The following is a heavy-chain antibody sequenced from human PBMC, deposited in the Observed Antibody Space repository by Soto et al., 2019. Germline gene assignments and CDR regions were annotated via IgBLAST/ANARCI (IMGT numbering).Heavy chain of an antibody. CDR3: ARERSVYYIYFDY. V-gene: IGHV1-69*01. J-gene: IGHJ4*02. CDR1: GGTFSSYA. D-gene: IGHD3-3*01. Sequence: KVSCKASGGTFSSYAISWVRQAPGQGLEWMGGIIPIFGTANYAQKFQGRVTITADESTSTAYMELSSLRSEDTAVYYCARERSVYYIYFDYWGKGTLVTVSS. CDR2: IIPIFGTA.